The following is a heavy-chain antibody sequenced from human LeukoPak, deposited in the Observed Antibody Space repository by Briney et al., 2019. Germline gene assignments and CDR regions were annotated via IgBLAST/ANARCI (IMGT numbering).Heavy chain of an antibody. CDR3: ARAQSLNDAFDI. J-gene: IGHJ3*02. CDR2: ISSSSSYI. V-gene: IGHV3-21*01. CDR1: GFTFSSYS. Sequence: GGSLRLSCAASGFTFSSYSMNWVRQAPGKGLEWVSSISSSSSYIYYADSVKGRFTISRDNAKNSLYLQMNSLRAEDTAVYYCARAQSLNDAFDIWGQGTMVTVSS.